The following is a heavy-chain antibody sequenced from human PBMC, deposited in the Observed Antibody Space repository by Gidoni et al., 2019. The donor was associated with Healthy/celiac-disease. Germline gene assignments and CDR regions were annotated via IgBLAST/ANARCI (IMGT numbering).Heavy chain of an antibody. CDR1: GFTFGDYA. V-gene: IGHV3-49*03. CDR2: IRSKADGGTT. Sequence: EVQLVESGGGLVQPGRSLRLSCTASGFTFGDYAMSWFRQAPGKGLEWVGFIRSKADGGTTEDAASVKGRFTISRDDSKSIAYLQMNSLKTEDTAVYYCTRAWVYYDFWSGYYGSGDAFDIWGQGTMVTVSS. CDR3: TRAWVYYDFWSGYYGSGDAFDI. J-gene: IGHJ3*02. D-gene: IGHD3-3*01.